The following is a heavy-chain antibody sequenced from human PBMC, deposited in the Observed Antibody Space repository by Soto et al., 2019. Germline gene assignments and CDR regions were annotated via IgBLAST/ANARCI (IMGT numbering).Heavy chain of an antibody. CDR1: GGSINSGTYY. CDR3: ARLGGSYAVPHFDY. CDR2: IYYSGTTT. J-gene: IGHJ4*02. Sequence: SETLSLTCTVSGGSINSGTYYWTWIRQPPGKGLEWMGYIYYSGTTTNYNPSLKSRVTLSVDTSKNQFSLKLSSVTAADTAVYYCARLGGSYAVPHFDYWGQGTLVTVSS. D-gene: IGHD1-26*01. V-gene: IGHV4-61*01.